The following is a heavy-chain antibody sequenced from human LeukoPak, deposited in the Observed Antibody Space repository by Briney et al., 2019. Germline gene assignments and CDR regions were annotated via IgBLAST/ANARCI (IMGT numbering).Heavy chain of an antibody. V-gene: IGHV4-59*01. Sequence: KPSETLSLTCTVSGGSIGSSYWSWIRQPPGKGLEWIGYIYYSGSTNYNPSLKSRVTISVDTSKNQFSLKLSSVTAADTAVYYCARVLYYYDSSGYYYDAFDIWGQGTMVTVSS. J-gene: IGHJ3*02. CDR1: GGSIGSSY. CDR3: ARVLYYYDSSGYYYDAFDI. D-gene: IGHD3-22*01. CDR2: IYYSGST.